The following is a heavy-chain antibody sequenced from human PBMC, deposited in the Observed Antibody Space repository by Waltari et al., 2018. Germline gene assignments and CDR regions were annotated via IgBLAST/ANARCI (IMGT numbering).Heavy chain of an antibody. Sequence: EERLVESGGGLVQPGGSLRLSCEASGFTFKTDLMNWVRQAPGRGWEWVANIRQDGSEKSEVCSVKGRFTISRDNAKNAVYLQLNRLRVEDTALYDCARGMYNGLDVWGPGTTVIVSS. CDR2: IRQDGSEK. CDR3: ARGMYNGLDV. CDR1: GFTFKTDL. V-gene: IGHV3-7*01. J-gene: IGHJ6*02. D-gene: IGHD1-20*01.